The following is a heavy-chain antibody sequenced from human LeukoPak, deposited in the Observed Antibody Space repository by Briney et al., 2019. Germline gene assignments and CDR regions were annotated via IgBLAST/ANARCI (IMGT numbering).Heavy chain of an antibody. CDR2: ISGSGDNT. Sequence: PGGSLRLSCAASGFMFRNHGMNWVRQAPGKGLEWLSTISGSGDNTYYADSVKGRFTVSRDNSKNTLYLQMNSLRAEDTAVYYCARGPSGYHNTGGQGTLVTVSS. CDR3: ARGPSGYHNT. D-gene: IGHD5-12*01. J-gene: IGHJ4*02. V-gene: IGHV3-23*01. CDR1: GFMFRNHG.